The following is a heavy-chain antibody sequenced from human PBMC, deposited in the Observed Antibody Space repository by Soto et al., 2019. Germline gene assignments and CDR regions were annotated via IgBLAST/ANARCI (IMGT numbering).Heavy chain of an antibody. CDR1: GYTFTSYD. D-gene: IGHD4-17*01. CDR3: ARGHEYGGNSDAFDI. V-gene: IGHV1-69*04. CDR2: ILPILGTA. J-gene: IGHJ3*02. Sequence: GASVKVSCKAAGYTFTSYDMNWVRQAPGQRPGWMGNILPILGTADYAQKFQDRVTITADKSTNTAYMELRSLFSEDTAVYYCARGHEYGGNSDAFDIWGQGTVVTVSS.